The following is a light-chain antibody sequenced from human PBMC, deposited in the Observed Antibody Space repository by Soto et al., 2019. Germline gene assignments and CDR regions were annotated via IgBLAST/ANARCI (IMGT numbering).Light chain of an antibody. CDR3: PQPNSYPWT. J-gene: IGKJ1*01. V-gene: IGKV1-17*01. Sequence: DIQMTQSPSSLSASVGDRVTITCQASQDISNYLNWYQQKPGKAPKLLIYGASSLQSGVPSRFSGSGSGTEFTLTISSLQPEDFATYYCPQPNSYPWTFGQGTKVDIK. CDR2: GAS. CDR1: QDISNY.